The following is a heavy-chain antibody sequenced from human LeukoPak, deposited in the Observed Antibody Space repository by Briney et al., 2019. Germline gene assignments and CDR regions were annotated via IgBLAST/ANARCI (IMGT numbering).Heavy chain of an antibody. CDR1: GFTVSSNY. V-gene: IGHV3-66*02. CDR2: IYSGGST. Sequence: GGSLRLSCAASGFTVSSNYMSWVRQAPGKGLEWVSVIYSGGSTYYADSVKGRFTISRDNSKNTLYLQMNSLRAEDTAVYYCARDGDIVVDDAFDIWGQGTMVTVSS. J-gene: IGHJ3*02. D-gene: IGHD2-21*01. CDR3: ARDGDIVVDDAFDI.